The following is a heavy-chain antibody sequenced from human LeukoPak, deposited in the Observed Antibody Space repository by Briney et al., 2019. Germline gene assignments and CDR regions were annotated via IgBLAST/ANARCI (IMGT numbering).Heavy chain of an antibody. J-gene: IGHJ4*02. CDR3: ARVVSGNFDY. V-gene: IGHV3-21*01. D-gene: IGHD2-15*01. Sequence: GGSLRLSCAASGFTFSNYNMNWVRQAPGKGLEWVSSISTSSNYRYYADSVKGRFTISRDNAKKLLYLQMNSLRAEDTAAYYCARVVSGNFDYWGQGTLVTVSS. CDR2: ISTSSNYR. CDR1: GFTFSNYN.